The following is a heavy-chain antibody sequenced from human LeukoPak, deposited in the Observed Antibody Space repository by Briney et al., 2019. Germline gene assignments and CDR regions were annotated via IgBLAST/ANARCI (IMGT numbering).Heavy chain of an antibody. CDR1: IFTFSSSV. D-gene: IGHD3-22*01. Sequence: GKSLRLSCAASIFTFSSSVMHWVHQAPGKGLEWVAAISYNGADKYYADSVKGRFTISRDNSKNTLYLQMSSLGIEDTSVYYCARASTWVPGEDNGAYYYPYAFDIWGQGTMVTVSS. CDR2: ISYNGADK. J-gene: IGHJ3*02. CDR3: ARASTWVPGEDNGAYYYPYAFDI. V-gene: IGHV3-30*14.